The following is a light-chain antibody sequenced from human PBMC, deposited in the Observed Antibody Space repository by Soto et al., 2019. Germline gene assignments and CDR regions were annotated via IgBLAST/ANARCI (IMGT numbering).Light chain of an antibody. J-gene: IGKJ1*01. CDR3: QQYNNWRT. CDR1: QSVGSN. CDR2: GAS. V-gene: IGKV3-15*01. Sequence: EIVMTHSPATLSVSRGEKATLSCRASQSVGSNLAWYQQKPGQAPRLLIYGASTRATGIPARFSGGGSGTEFTLTISSLQSEDFAVYYCQQYNNWRTFGQGTKVDI.